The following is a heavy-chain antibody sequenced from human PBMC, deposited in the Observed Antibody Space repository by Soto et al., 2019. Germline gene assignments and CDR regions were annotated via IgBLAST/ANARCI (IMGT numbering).Heavy chain of an antibody. CDR3: ARYNSYDIDY. CDR1: GTSFSSYY. V-gene: IGHV4-59*01. D-gene: IGHD1-1*01. CDR2: IHYSGTT. J-gene: IGHJ4*02. Sequence: ETLSLTCTVSGTSFSSYYWSWIRQPPGKGLEWIANIHYSGTTNYNPSLASRVTLSVDTSKNQFSLKMTSVTAADRAMYFCARYNSYDIDYWGRGTLVTVSS.